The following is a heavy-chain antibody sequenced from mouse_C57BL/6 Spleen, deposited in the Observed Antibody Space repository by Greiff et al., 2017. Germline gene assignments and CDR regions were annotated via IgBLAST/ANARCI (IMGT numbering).Heavy chain of an antibody. J-gene: IGHJ2*01. CDR3: ANYYGSSFYIDY. CDR2: INPYNGGT. D-gene: IGHD1-1*01. Sequence: VQLQQSGPVLVKPGASVKMSCQASGYTFTDYYMNWVKQSHGKSLEWIGVINPYNGGTSYNQKFKGKATLSVDKSSSTAYMELNSLTAEDSAFYYCANYYGSSFYIDYWGQGTTLTVSS. CDR1: GYTFTDYY. V-gene: IGHV1-19*01.